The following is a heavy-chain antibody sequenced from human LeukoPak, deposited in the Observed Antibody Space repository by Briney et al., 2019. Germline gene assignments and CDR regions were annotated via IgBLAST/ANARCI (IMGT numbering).Heavy chain of an antibody. CDR1: GFTFSSYW. CDR2: IKQDGSEK. Sequence: PGGSLRLSCAASGFTFSSYWMSWVRQAPGKGLEWVANIKQDGSEKYYVDSVKGRFTISRDNAKNSLYLQMNSLRAEDTAVYYCAREDNGGDGYNDYYYYGMDVWGQGTTVTVSS. CDR3: AREDNGGDGYNDYYYYGMDV. V-gene: IGHV3-7*01. J-gene: IGHJ6*02. D-gene: IGHD5-24*01.